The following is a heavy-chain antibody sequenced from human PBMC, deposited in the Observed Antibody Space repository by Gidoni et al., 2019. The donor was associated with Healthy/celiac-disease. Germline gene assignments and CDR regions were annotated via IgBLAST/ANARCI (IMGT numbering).Heavy chain of an antibody. CDR1: GGSFSGYY. V-gene: IGHV4-34*01. D-gene: IGHD6-13*01. J-gene: IGHJ6*02. CDR2: INHSGST. CDR3: ARGPRVAAAGTGALGFQYYYYGMDV. Sequence: QVQLQQWGAGLLKPSETLSLTCAVYGGSFSGYYWSWIRQPPGKGLEWIGEINHSGSTNYNPSLKSRVTISVDTSKNQFSLKLSSVTAADTAVYYCARGPRVAAAGTGALGFQYYYYGMDVWGQGTTVTVSS.